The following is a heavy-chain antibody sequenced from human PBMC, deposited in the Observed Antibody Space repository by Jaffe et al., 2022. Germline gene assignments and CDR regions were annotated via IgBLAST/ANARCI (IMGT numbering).Heavy chain of an antibody. J-gene: IGHJ4*02. CDR2: IYYSGST. V-gene: IGHV4-59*01. CDR1: GGSISSYY. CDR3: ARFTLTDYDILTGYYARYYFDY. D-gene: IGHD3-9*01. Sequence: QVQLQESGPGLVKPSETLSLTCTVSGGSISSYYWSWIRQPPGKGLEWIGYIYYSGSTNYNPSLKSRVTISVDTSKNQFSLKLSSVTAADTAVYYCARFTLTDYDILTGYYARYYFDYWGQGTLVTVSS.